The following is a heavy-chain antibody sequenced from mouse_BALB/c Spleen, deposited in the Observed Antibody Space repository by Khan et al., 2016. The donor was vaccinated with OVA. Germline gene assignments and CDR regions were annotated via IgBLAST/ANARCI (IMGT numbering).Heavy chain of an antibody. D-gene: IGHD1-2*01. CDR1: GYSITSGYG. CDR2: ISYSGST. CDR3: ARTARIKY. V-gene: IGHV3-1*02. Sequence: EVQLQESGPGLVKPSQSLSLTCTVTGYSITSGYGWNWIRQFPGNKLEWMGYISYSGSTNYNPSLKSRISITRDTSKNQFFLQFNAVTTEATATYYCARTARIKYWGQGTTLTVSS. J-gene: IGHJ2*01.